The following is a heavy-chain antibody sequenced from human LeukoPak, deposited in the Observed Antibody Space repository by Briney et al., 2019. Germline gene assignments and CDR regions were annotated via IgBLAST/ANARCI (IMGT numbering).Heavy chain of an antibody. CDR1: GFTFSDYY. CDR2: ISSSGSTI. V-gene: IGHV3-11*01. D-gene: IGHD2-8*01. Sequence: GGSLRLSCAASGFTFSDYYMSWIRQAPGKGLEWVLYISSSGSTIYYADSVKGRFTISRDNAKNSLYLQMNSLRAEDTAVYYCARLPDIPLIDYWGQGTLVTVSS. CDR3: ARLPDIPLIDY. J-gene: IGHJ4*02.